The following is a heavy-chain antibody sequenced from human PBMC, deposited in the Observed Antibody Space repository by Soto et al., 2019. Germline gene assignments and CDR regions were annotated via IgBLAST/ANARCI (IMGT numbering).Heavy chain of an antibody. J-gene: IGHJ4*02. CDR3: AKGHSGYEYVVHFDY. V-gene: IGHV3-23*01. Sequence: EVQLLESGGGLVQPGGSLRLSCAASGFTFSSYAMSWVRQAPGKGLEWVSAISGSGGSTYYADSVKGRFTISRDNSKNTLDLQMNSLRAEYTAVYYCAKGHSGYEYVVHFDYWGKGTLVTVSS. D-gene: IGHD5-12*01. CDR2: ISGSGGST. CDR1: GFTFSSYA.